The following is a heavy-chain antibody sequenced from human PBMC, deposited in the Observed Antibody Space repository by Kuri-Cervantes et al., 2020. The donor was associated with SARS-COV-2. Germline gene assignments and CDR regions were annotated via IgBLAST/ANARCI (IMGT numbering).Heavy chain of an antibody. Sequence: SETLTLTCAVSGGSISSSNWWSWVRQPPGKGLEWIGVIYHSGSTNYNPSLKGRVTISVDKSQNQFSLKLSSVTAADTAVYYCSRWRGQPDSSGPNELWGQGTLVTVSS. J-gene: IGHJ4*02. CDR2: IYHSGST. V-gene: IGHV4-4*02. CDR3: SRWRGQPDSSGPNEL. CDR1: GGSISSSNW. D-gene: IGHD3-22*01.